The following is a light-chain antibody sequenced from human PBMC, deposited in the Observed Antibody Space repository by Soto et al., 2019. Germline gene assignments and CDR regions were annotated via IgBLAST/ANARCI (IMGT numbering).Light chain of an antibody. CDR1: QSVSSSY. CDR2: GAS. CDR3: QQYGSSAPTT. J-gene: IGKJ1*01. V-gene: IGKV3-20*01. Sequence: IVLTQSPVPLSSSPGERATLSCRASQSVSSSYVAWYQQKPGQAPRPRLYGASSRATGIPDRFSGSGSGTDFTLTISRLEPEDFAVYYCQQYGSSAPTTFGQGTKVDIK.